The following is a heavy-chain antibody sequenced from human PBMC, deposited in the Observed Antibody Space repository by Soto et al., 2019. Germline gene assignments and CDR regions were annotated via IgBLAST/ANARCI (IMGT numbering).Heavy chain of an antibody. Sequence: ASVKVSCKASGYAFTSYAMHWVRQAPGQRLEWMGWINAGNGNTKYSQKFQGRVTITRDTSASTAYMELSSLRSEDTAVYYCASPRRYCSSTSCYYYYGMDVWGQGTTVTVSS. CDR3: ASPRRYCSSTSCYYYYGMDV. D-gene: IGHD2-2*01. V-gene: IGHV1-3*01. J-gene: IGHJ6*02. CDR1: GYAFTSYA. CDR2: INAGNGNT.